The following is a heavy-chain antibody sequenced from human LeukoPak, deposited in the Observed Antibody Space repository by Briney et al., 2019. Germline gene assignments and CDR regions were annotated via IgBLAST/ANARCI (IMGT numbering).Heavy chain of an antibody. D-gene: IGHD3-10*01. CDR3: AKAEGKSWFDP. CDR2: ISWNSGSI. J-gene: IGHJ5*02. V-gene: IGHV3-9*01. CDR1: GFTFDDYA. Sequence: PGGSLRLSCAASGFTFDDYAMHWVRHAPGKGLEWVSGISWNSGSIGYADSVKGRFTISRDNAKNSLYLQMNSLRAEDTALYYGAKAEGKSWFDPWGQGTLVTVSS.